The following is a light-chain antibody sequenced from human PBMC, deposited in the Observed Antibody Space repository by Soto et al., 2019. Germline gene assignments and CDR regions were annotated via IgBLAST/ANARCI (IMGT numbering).Light chain of an antibody. J-gene: IGLJ3*02. CDR2: DVS. CDR1: SSDIGGYKY. V-gene: IGLV2-14*03. Sequence: QSALTQPASVSGSPGQSITIYCTGSSSDIGGYKYVSWYQQHPGKAPKLMISDVSSRPSGVSDRFSGSRSGNTASLAISGLQPEDEADYYCSSYTASSTWVFGGGTKLTVL. CDR3: SSYTASSTWV.